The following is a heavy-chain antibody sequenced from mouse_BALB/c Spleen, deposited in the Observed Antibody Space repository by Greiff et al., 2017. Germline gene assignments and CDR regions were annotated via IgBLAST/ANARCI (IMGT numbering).Heavy chain of an antibody. CDR2: ISNGGGST. CDR1: GFTFSSYT. CDR3: ARHTSYYGSFSWFAY. J-gene: IGHJ3*01. Sequence: EVHLVESGGGLVQPGGSLKLSCAASGFTFSSYTMSWVRQTPEKRLEWVAYISNGGGSTYYPDTVKGRFTISRDNAKNTLYLQMSSLKSEDTAMYYCARHTSYYGSFSWFAYWGQGTLVTVSA. D-gene: IGHD1-1*01. V-gene: IGHV5-12-2*01.